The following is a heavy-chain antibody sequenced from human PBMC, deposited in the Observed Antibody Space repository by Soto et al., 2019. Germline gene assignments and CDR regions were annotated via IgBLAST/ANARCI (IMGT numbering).Heavy chain of an antibody. J-gene: IGHJ4*02. CDR1: GFTFSSYA. CDR2: ISGSGGST. CDR3: VFFSSLFSPVDY. D-gene: IGHD6-13*01. V-gene: IGHV3-23*01. Sequence: GGSLRLSCAASGFTFSSYAMSWVRQAPGKGLEWVSAISGSGGSTYYADSVKGRFTISRDNSKNTLYLQMNSLRAEDTAVYYCVFFSSLFSPVDYWGQGTLVTVSS.